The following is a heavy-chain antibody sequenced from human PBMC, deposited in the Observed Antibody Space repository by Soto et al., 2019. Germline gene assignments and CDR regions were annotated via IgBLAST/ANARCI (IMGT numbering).Heavy chain of an antibody. V-gene: IGHV1-46*01. Sequence: ASVKVSCKASGYTFTSYYMHWVRQAPGQGLEWMGIINPSGGSTSYAQKFQGRVTMTRDTSTSTVYMELSSPRSEDTAVYYCARDQTSVTMIVVVMEGTAFDIWGQGTMVTVSS. CDR1: GYTFTSYY. CDR3: ARDQTSVTMIVVVMEGTAFDI. CDR2: INPSGGST. J-gene: IGHJ3*02. D-gene: IGHD3-22*01.